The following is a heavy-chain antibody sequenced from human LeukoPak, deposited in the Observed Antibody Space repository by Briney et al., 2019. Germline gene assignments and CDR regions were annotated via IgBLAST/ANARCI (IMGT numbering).Heavy chain of an antibody. CDR3: AKGKDSVAGATNDY. Sequence: GGSLRLSCAASGFTFSDYYVSWVRQAPGKGLEWVSYMRSSTTTIYYADSVKGRFTISRDNAKNSLYLQMNSLRAEDTAVYYCAKGKDSVAGATNDYWGQGTLVTVSS. CDR1: GFTFSDYY. J-gene: IGHJ4*02. CDR2: MRSSTTTI. D-gene: IGHD6-19*01. V-gene: IGHV3-11*04.